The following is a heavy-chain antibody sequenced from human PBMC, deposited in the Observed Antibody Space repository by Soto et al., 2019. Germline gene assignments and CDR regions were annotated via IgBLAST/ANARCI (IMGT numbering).Heavy chain of an antibody. D-gene: IGHD3-3*01. J-gene: IGHJ6*03. CDR3: TRGRDFWSGYYREGYYYYYMDV. Sequence: GGSLRLSCTASGFTFGDYAMSWFRQAPGKGLEWVGFIRSKAYGGTTEYAASVKGRFTISRDDSKSIAYLQMNSLKTEDTAVYYCTRGRDFWSGYYREGYYYYYMDVWGKGTTVTVSS. CDR1: GFTFGDYA. CDR2: IRSKAYGGTT. V-gene: IGHV3-49*03.